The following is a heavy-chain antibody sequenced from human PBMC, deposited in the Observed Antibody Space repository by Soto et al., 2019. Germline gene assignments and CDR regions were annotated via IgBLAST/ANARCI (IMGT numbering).Heavy chain of an antibody. CDR3: APRSGNYSEFDY. Sequence: ASVNVSFKGSGYSCTAYFLHLFRQAPVQCLEVMGWINPNSVVTNYAQRFQGRVAMTTDTSTNTAYMELNSLKSEETALYFCAPRSGNYSEFDYWGQGNQVTVSS. J-gene: IGHJ4*01. D-gene: IGHD1-26*01. V-gene: IGHV1-2*02. CDR1: GYSCTAYF. CDR2: INPNSVVT.